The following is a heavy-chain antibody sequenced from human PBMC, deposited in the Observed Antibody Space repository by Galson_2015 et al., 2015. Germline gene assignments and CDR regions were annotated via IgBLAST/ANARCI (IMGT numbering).Heavy chain of an antibody. CDR3: ARDLRRGYNGIWYFDL. D-gene: IGHD5-24*01. Sequence: CAISGDSVSSNSAAWNWIRQSPSRGLEWLGRTYYRSKWYNDYAVSVKSRITINPDTSKNQFSLQLNSVTPEDTAVYYCARDLRRGYNGIWYFDLWGQGTLVTVSS. CDR1: GDSVSSNSAA. CDR2: TYYRSKWYN. V-gene: IGHV6-1*01. J-gene: IGHJ2*01.